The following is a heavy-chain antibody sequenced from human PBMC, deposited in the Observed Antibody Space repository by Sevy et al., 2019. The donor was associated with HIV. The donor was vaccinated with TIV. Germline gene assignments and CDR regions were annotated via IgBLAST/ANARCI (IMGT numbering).Heavy chain of an antibody. CDR1: GYTLTKLS. Sequence: ASVKVSCKVSGYTLTKLSMHWVRQAPGKGLEWMGSFDPEDGETIHAESFQGRLSMTEDTSTETAYMEMNSLNSEDTADYYCATTKDYYDNSGDPFDYWGQGSLVTVSS. CDR3: ATTKDYYDNSGDPFDY. J-gene: IGHJ4*02. CDR2: FDPEDGET. D-gene: IGHD3-22*01. V-gene: IGHV1-24*01.